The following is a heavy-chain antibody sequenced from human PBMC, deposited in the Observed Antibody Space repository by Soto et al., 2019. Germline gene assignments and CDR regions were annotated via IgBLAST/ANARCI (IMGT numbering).Heavy chain of an antibody. CDR1: GFTFSSYS. Sequence: EVPLVESGGGLVKPGGSLRLSCAASGFTFSSYSMNWVRQAPGKGLEWVSSISSSSSYIYYADSVKGRFTISRDNAKNSLYLQMNSLRAEDTAVYYCARDRGDSSGYYYDYWGQGTLVTVSS. J-gene: IGHJ4*02. CDR2: ISSSSSYI. V-gene: IGHV3-21*01. CDR3: ARDRGDSSGYYYDY. D-gene: IGHD3-22*01.